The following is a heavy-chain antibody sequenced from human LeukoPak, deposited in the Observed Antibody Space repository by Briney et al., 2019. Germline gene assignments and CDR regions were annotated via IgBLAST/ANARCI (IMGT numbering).Heavy chain of an antibody. Sequence: AASLKLSCKASGYTFTSYSISWVRQGPGQGLGWMGWISGYNGNTTYAQKLQGRVTMTTDTSTSTAYMELRSLRSDDTAVYYCARSKSEGFDPWGQGTLVTVSS. J-gene: IGHJ5*02. CDR1: GYTFTSYS. CDR2: ISGYNGNT. V-gene: IGHV1-18*01. CDR3: ARSKSEGFDP.